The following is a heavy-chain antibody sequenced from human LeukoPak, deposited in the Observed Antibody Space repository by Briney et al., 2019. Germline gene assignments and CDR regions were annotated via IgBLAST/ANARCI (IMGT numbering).Heavy chain of an antibody. CDR2: IKTKDENYTT. V-gene: IGHV3-73*01. Sequence: PGGSLRLSCALSGHTLCVSAIHCVRHASERGLEWVAPIKTKDENYTTANIAAVKARFTIPRDDSKNTAYLQMDSLKTEDKAMYYCKRLSDGSSDSYYYGLDVWGQGTTVTVSS. CDR3: KRLSDGSSDSYYYGLDV. D-gene: IGHD3-16*01. CDR1: GHTLCVSA. J-gene: IGHJ6*02.